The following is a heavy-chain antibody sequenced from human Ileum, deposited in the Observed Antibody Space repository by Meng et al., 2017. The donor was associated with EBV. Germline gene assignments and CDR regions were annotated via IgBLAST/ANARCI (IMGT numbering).Heavy chain of an antibody. V-gene: IGHV3-53*01. Sequence: GQLWVSGGGFIQPGWSLSFSCAACGFPVSSNYMSWVRQAPGKGLEWVSIIYRGGSTYYADSVKGRFTISRDNSKNTLYLQMNSLRAEDTAVYYCAREGFMITFGGVNQTTWGQGTLVTVSS. CDR2: IYRGGST. J-gene: IGHJ5*02. CDR1: GFPVSSNY. D-gene: IGHD3-16*01. CDR3: AREGFMITFGGVNQTT.